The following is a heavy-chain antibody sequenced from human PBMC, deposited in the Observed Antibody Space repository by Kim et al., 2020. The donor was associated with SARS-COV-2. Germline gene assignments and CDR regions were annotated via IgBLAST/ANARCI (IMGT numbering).Heavy chain of an antibody. CDR3: TTEYCGGDCYSGRNYYYGMDV. D-gene: IGHD2-21*02. Sequence: GGSLRLSCAASGFTFSNAWMSWVRQAPGQGLEWVGRSKSKTDGGTTYYAAPVKGRFTISRDDSKNTLYLQMNSLKTEDTAVYYFTTEYCGGDCYSGRNYYYGMDVGAEGTTVTVS. J-gene: IGHJ6*02. CDR1: GFTFSNAW. V-gene: IGHV3-15*01. CDR2: SKSKTDGGTT.